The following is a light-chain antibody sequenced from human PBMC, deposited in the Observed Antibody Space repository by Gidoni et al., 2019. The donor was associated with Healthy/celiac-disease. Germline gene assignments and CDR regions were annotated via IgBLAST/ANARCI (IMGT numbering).Light chain of an antibody. V-gene: IGKV3-15*01. CDR2: GAS. CDR3: QQNNNWRLT. Sequence: EIVMTQSPATLSVSPGERATLSCRSSQSVSSNLAWYQQTPGQAPRLLIYGASTRATVIPARFSGSGSGTEFTLTISLLQSEVVAVYCCQQNNNWRLTFGGGTKVEIK. CDR1: QSVSSN. J-gene: IGKJ4*01.